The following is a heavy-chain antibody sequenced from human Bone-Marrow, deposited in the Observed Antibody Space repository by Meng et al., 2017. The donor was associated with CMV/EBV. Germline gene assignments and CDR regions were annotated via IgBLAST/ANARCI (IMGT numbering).Heavy chain of an antibody. CDR3: ARDHSSSSGADY. V-gene: IGHV3-53*01. Sequence: GGSLRLSCAASGFAVNNDYMSWVRQAPGKGLEWVSTLYSSGAAKYADSVKGRFIISRDNSKNTLYLQMNNLRAEDTAVYYCARDHSSSSGADYWGQGKLVNIAS. J-gene: IGHJ4*02. CDR2: LYSSGAA. CDR1: GFAVNNDY. D-gene: IGHD6-6*01.